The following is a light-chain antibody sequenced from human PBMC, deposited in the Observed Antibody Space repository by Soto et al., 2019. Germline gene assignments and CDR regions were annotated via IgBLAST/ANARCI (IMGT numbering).Light chain of an antibody. CDR2: GAS. CDR1: QSLSGS. J-gene: IGKJ5*01. Sequence: EIVLTQSPATLSLSPGERATLSCRASQSLSGSRLAWYQQKPGLSPRVLVYGASSRAPGIPDRFSGSGSGTEFTLTISSLQSEDFAVYYCQQYNNWPITFGQGTRLEIK. V-gene: IGKV3D-15*01. CDR3: QQYNNWPIT.